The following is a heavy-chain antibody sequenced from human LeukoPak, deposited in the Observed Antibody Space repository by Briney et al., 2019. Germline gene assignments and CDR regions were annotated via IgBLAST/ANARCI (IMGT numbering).Heavy chain of an antibody. Sequence: PSQTLSLTCTVSGGSISSGGYYWSWIRQHPGKGLEWIGYIYYSGSTYYNPSLKSRATISVDTSKDQFSLKLSSVTAADTAVYYCARTMRYSSNLQDVWGKGTTVTVSS. CDR1: GGSISSGGYY. J-gene: IGHJ6*04. CDR3: ARTMRYSSNLQDV. CDR2: IYYSGST. V-gene: IGHV4-31*03. D-gene: IGHD6-13*01.